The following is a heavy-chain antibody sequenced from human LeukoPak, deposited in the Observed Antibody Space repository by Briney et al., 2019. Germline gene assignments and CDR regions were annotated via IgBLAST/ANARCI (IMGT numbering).Heavy chain of an antibody. CDR3: ARSLGYCSSTSCYNGLTYLADYYYYGMDV. V-gene: IGHV1-69*13. D-gene: IGHD2-2*02. J-gene: IGHJ6*02. CDR2: IIPIFGTA. CDR1: GYTFTGYY. Sequence: GASVKVSCKASGYTFTGYYMHWVRQAPGQGLEWMGGIIPIFGTANYAQKFQGRVTITADESTSTAYMELSSLRSEDTAVYYCARSLGYCSSTSCYNGLTYLADYYYYGMDVWGQGTTVTVSS.